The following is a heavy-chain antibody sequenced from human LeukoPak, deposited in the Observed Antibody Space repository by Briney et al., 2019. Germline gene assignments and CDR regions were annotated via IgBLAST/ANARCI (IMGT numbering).Heavy chain of an antibody. CDR3: ARVGSTFHYYYDDFMDV. CDR2: IYYSGST. V-gene: IGHV4-59*01. J-gene: IGHJ6*03. Sequence: ASETLSLTCTVSGGSISSYYWSWIRQPPGKGLEWIGYIYYSGSTNYNPSLKSRVTISVDTSKNQFSLKLSSVTAADTAVYYCARVGSTFHYYYDDFMDVWGKGTTVTISS. D-gene: IGHD1-26*01. CDR1: GGSISSYY.